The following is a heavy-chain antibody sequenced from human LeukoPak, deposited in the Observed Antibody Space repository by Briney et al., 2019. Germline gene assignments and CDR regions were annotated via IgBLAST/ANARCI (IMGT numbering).Heavy chain of an antibody. CDR2: ISYDGSNK. V-gene: IGHV3-30*18. Sequence: PGGSLRLSCAASGFTFSSYGMHWVRQAPGKGLEWVAVISYDGSNKYYADSVKGRFTISRDNSKNTLYLQMNSLRAEDTAVYYCAKIRGYCDYYDAFDIWGQGTMVTVSS. CDR3: AKIRGYCDYYDAFDI. J-gene: IGHJ3*02. CDR1: GFTFSSYG. D-gene: IGHD4-17*01.